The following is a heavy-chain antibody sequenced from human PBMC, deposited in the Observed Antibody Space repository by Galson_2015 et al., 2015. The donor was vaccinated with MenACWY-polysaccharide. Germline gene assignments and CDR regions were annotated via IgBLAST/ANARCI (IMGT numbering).Heavy chain of an antibody. V-gene: IGHV3-21*01. J-gene: IGHJ4*02. Sequence: SLRLSCAGSGFTFSTYSMIWVRQAPGKGLEWVSAISGSSSYIYYADSVKGRFTISRDNAKNSLYLQMNSLGAEDTAVYYCASRTRFRTGSGPEDFWGQGTLVAVSS. D-gene: IGHD1-14*01. CDR1: GFTFSTYS. CDR3: ASRTRFRTGSGPEDF. CDR2: ISGSSSYI.